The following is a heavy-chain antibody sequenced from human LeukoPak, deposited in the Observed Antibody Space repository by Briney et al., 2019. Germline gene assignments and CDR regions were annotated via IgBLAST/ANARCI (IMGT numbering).Heavy chain of an antibody. CDR3: ARDEVRGYGYLGY. Sequence: GGSLRLSCAASGFTFSSYSMNWVRQAPGKGLEWVSSISSSSSYIYYADSAKGRFTISRGNAKNSLYLQMNSLRAEDTAVYYCARDEVRGYGYLGYWGQGTLVTVSS. CDR1: GFTFSSYS. CDR2: ISSSSSYI. D-gene: IGHD2-2*03. J-gene: IGHJ4*02. V-gene: IGHV3-21*01.